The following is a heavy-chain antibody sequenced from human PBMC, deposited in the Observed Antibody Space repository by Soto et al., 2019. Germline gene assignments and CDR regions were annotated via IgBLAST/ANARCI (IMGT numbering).Heavy chain of an antibody. V-gene: IGHV3-33*01. Sequence: GGFLRLSCAASGFTFSSYGRHWVRQAPGKGLEWVAVIWYDGSNKYYADSVKGRFTISRDNSKNTLYLQMNSLRAEDTAVYYCARDLSGSSDYWGQGTLVTVSS. CDR3: ARDLSGSSDY. CDR2: IWYDGSNK. J-gene: IGHJ4*02. CDR1: GFTFSSYG. D-gene: IGHD1-26*01.